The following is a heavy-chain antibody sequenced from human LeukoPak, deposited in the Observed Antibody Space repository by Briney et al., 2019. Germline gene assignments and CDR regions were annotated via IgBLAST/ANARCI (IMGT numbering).Heavy chain of an antibody. V-gene: IGHV3-11*04. CDR2: ISSDGNSK. CDR1: GFTFGDYA. CDR3: ARETRWDFDY. D-gene: IGHD5-24*01. J-gene: IGHJ4*02. Sequence: GGSLRLSCTASGFTFGDYAMTWVRQAPGKGLEWIAFISSDGNSKYYADSVRGRFTISRDNAKNSLYLQMNSLRAEDTAVYYCARETRWDFDYWGQGALVSVSS.